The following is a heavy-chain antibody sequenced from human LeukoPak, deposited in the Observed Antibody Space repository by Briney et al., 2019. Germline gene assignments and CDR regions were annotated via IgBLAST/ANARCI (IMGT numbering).Heavy chain of an antibody. CDR1: GFTFSSYA. V-gene: IGHV3-30-3*02. CDR3: AKPSTTLPVDAFDI. CDR2: ISYDGSNK. J-gene: IGHJ3*02. Sequence: PGGSLRLSCAASGFTFSSYAMHWVRQAPGRGLEWVAVISYDGSNKYYADSVKGRFTISRDNSKNTLYLQMNSLRAEDTAVYYCAKPSTTLPVDAFDIWGQGTMVTVSS. D-gene: IGHD1-1*01.